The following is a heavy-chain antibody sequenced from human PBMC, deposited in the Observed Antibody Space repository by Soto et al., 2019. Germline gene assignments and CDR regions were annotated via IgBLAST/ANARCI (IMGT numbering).Heavy chain of an antibody. CDR2: ISGSGGST. J-gene: IGHJ6*02. CDR3: AKGGTMVRGTQAGMDV. Sequence: PGGSLRLSCAASGFTFSSYSMNWVRQAPGKGLEWVSSISGSGGSTYYADSVKGRFTISRDNSKNTLYLQMNSLRAEDTAVYYCAKGGTMVRGTQAGMDVWGQGTTVTVSS. V-gene: IGHV3-23*01. D-gene: IGHD3-10*01. CDR1: GFTFSSYS.